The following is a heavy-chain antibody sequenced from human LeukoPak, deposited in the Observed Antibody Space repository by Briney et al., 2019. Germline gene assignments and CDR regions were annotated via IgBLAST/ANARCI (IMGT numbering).Heavy chain of an antibody. CDR1: GFTFSSYG. CDR3: AKDLGSGWPYYYSGMDV. Sequence: GGSLRLSCAASGFTFSSYGMHWVRQAPGKGLEWVAFISYDGSNKYYADSVKGRFTISRDNSKNTLYLQMNSLRAEDTAVYYCAKDLGSGWPYYYSGMDVWGQGTTVTVSS. D-gene: IGHD6-19*01. V-gene: IGHV3-30*18. J-gene: IGHJ6*02. CDR2: ISYDGSNK.